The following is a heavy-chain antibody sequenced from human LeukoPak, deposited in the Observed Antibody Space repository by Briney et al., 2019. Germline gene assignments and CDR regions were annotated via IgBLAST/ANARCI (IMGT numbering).Heavy chain of an antibody. Sequence: GGSLRLSCAASGFTFSSYSMNWVRQAPGEGLEWVSSISSSSSYIYYADSVKGRFTISRDNAKNSLYLQMNSLRAEDTAVYYCARDLARSSRGGISDYWGQGTLVTVSS. V-gene: IGHV3-21*01. CDR1: GFTFSSYS. CDR2: ISSSSSYI. J-gene: IGHJ4*02. CDR3: ARDLARSSRGGISDY. D-gene: IGHD3-10*01.